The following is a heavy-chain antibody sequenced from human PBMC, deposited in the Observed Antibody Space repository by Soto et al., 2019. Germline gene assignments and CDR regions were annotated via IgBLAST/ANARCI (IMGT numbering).Heavy chain of an antibody. V-gene: IGHV3-23*01. D-gene: IGHD3-3*01. CDR2: ISGTSPST. CDR1: GFTFSAYA. J-gene: IGHJ4*02. Sequence: EVQLLESGGGLVQPGGSLRLSCAASGFTFSAYAMTWVRQAPGKGLEWVSAISGTSPSTYYADSVRGRFTISRDSSRKTRFLQMNTVRAEDTAVYFCASRIFGVEYWGQGTQVTVSS. CDR3: ASRIFGVEY.